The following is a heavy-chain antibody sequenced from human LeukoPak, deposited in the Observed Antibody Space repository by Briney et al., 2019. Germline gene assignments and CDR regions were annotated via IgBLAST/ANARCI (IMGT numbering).Heavy chain of an antibody. CDR3: ARGPVWGVFDY. CDR2: IYSGGST. D-gene: IGHD3-16*01. Sequence: GGSLRLSCAASGFTVSSNYMSRVRQAPGKGLEWVSVIYSGGSTYYADSVKGRFTISRDNSKNTLYLQMNSLRAEDTAVYYCARGPVWGVFDYWGQGTLVTVSS. J-gene: IGHJ4*02. CDR1: GFTVSSNY. V-gene: IGHV3-53*01.